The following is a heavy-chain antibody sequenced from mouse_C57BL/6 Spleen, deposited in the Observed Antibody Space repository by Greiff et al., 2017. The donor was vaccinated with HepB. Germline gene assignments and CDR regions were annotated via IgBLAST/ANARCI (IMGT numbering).Heavy chain of an antibody. Sequence: VQLQQSGAELVRPGASVKLSCTASGFNIKDYYMHWVKQRPEQGLEWIGRIDPEDGDTEYAPKFQGKATITADTSSNTAYLQLSSLTSEDTAVYYCTTIGGLRPFDYWGQGTTLTVSS. CDR3: TTIGGLRPFDY. V-gene: IGHV14-1*01. CDR1: GFNIKDYY. CDR2: IDPEDGDT. J-gene: IGHJ2*01. D-gene: IGHD2-4*01.